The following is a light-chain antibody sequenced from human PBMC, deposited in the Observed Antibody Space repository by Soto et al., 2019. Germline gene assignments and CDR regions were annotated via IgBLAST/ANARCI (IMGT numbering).Light chain of an antibody. CDR1: QSISNW. J-gene: IGKJ1*01. V-gene: IGKV1-5*01. Sequence: DIQMAQSPSTLSASVGDRVTITCRASQSISNWLAWYQQKPGKAPKLLIYDASSLESGVPSRFSGSESGTEFTLTISSLQPDDFATYYCQQYNSYSPRTFGQGTKVDI. CDR3: QQYNSYSPRT. CDR2: DAS.